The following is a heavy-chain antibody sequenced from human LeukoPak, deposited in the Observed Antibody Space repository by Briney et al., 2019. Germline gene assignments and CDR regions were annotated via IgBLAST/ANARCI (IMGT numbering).Heavy chain of an antibody. CDR3: ARVPVRVQGVIIPYFDY. Sequence: ASVKVSCKASGYTFTGYDMHWVRQAPGQGLEWMGWINPNSGGTNYAQKFQGRVTMTRDTSISTAYMELSRLRSDDTAVYYCARVPVRVQGVIIPYFDYWGQGTLVTVSS. CDR1: GYTFTGYD. V-gene: IGHV1-2*02. D-gene: IGHD3-10*01. J-gene: IGHJ4*02. CDR2: INPNSGGT.